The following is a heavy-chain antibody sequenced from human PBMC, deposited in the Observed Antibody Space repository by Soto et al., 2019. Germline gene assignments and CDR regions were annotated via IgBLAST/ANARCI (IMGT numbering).Heavy chain of an antibody. D-gene: IGHD1-26*01. CDR2: IGTSRSYI. V-gene: IGHV3-21*01. CDR3: VSGSEDSSGSYDYYGRDV. CDR1: GFTFNTYT. Sequence: GGSLRLSCAASGFTFNTYTMNWVRQAPKKGLEWVSSIGTSRSYIYYAESVKGRFTISRDNAKSSLFLQMNSLRAEDTAVYFCVSGSEDSSGSYDYYGRDVWGQGTTVTVS. J-gene: IGHJ6*02.